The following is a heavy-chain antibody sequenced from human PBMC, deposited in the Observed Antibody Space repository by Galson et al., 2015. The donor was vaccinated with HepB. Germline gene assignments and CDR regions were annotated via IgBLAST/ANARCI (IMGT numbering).Heavy chain of an antibody. Sequence: SVKVSCKASGYTFTSYDINWVRQATGQGLEWMGWMNPNSGNTGYAQKFQGRVTMTRNTSISTAYMELSSLRSEDTAVYYCARGRSVAANAFDIWGQGTMVTVSS. J-gene: IGHJ3*02. CDR3: ARGRSVAANAFDI. D-gene: IGHD6-13*01. V-gene: IGHV1-8*01. CDR1: GYTFTSYD. CDR2: MNPNSGNT.